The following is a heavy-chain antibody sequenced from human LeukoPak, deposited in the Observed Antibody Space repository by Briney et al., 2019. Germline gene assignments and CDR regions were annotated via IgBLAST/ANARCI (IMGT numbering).Heavy chain of an antibody. CDR3: ARDPTYYYDSSGYYRDAFDI. Sequence: GGSLRLSCAASGFTFSSYAMHWVRQAPGKGLEYVSAISSNGGSTYYANSVKGRFTISRDNSKNTLYLQMGSLRAEDTAVYYCARDPTYYYDSSGYYRDAFDIWGQGTMVTVSS. CDR2: ISSNGGST. J-gene: IGHJ3*02. CDR1: GFTFSSYA. V-gene: IGHV3-64*01. D-gene: IGHD3-22*01.